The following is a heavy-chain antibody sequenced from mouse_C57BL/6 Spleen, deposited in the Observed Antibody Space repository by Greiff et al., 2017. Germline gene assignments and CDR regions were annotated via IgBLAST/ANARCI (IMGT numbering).Heavy chain of an antibody. CDR1: GYTFTSYW. V-gene: IGHV1-69*01. D-gene: IGHD1-1*01. Sequence: QVQLQQPGAELVMPGASVKLSCKASGYTFTSYWLHWVKQRPGQGLAWIGEIDPSDSYTNYNQKFKGKSTLTVDKSSSTAYMQLSSLTSEDSAVYYCARREATAVVAEDAMDDWGQGTSVTVSS. CDR3: ARREATAVVAEDAMDD. CDR2: IDPSDSYT. J-gene: IGHJ4*01.